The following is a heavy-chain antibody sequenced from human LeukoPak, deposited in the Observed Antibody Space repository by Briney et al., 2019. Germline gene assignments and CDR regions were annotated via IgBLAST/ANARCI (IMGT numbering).Heavy chain of an antibody. J-gene: IGHJ4*02. Sequence: GGSLRLSCATSGFTVSSNYMSWVRQAPGKGLEWVSVIYSGGSTYYADSVKGRFTISRDNSKNTLYLQMNSLRAEDTAVYYCARDRNYYGSGSFDYWGQGTLVTVSS. CDR3: ARDRNYYGSGSFDY. V-gene: IGHV3-66*01. CDR2: IYSGGST. D-gene: IGHD3-10*01. CDR1: GFTVSSNY.